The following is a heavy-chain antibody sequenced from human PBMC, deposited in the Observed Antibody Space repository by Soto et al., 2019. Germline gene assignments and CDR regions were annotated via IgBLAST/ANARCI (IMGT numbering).Heavy chain of an antibody. D-gene: IGHD5-18*01. CDR2: INHSGST. Sequence: QVQLQQWGAGLLKPSETLSLTCAVYGGSFSGYYWSWIRQPPGKGLEWMGEINHSGSTNYNPTLKSRVTISVDTSKNQFSLKLSSVTAADTAVYYCARGQGGYSYPNWFDPWGQGTLVTVSS. CDR3: ARGQGGYSYPNWFDP. J-gene: IGHJ5*02. V-gene: IGHV4-34*01. CDR1: GGSFSGYY.